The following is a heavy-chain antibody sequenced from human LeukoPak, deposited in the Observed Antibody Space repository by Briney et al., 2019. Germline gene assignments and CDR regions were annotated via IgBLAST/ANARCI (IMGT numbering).Heavy chain of an antibody. Sequence: ASVKVSCKASGYTFTSYDIKWVRQAPGQGLEWMGRVSPYNGNTYYSQRFQDRVIITKDTSTGTAYMDLRDLRTDDTAMYYCARNGRVRRVVKDLFEYWGQGTLVAVSS. CDR1: GYTFTSYD. J-gene: IGHJ4*02. V-gene: IGHV1-18*01. CDR2: VSPYNGNT. D-gene: IGHD3-10*01. CDR3: ARNGRVRRVVKDLFEY.